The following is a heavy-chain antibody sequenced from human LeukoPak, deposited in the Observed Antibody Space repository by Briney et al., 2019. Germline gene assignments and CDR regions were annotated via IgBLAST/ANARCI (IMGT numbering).Heavy chain of an antibody. CDR3: ARDHPFPYYYDSSGYPRADY. Sequence: ASVKVSCKASGYTFTSYGISWVRQAPGQGLEWMGWISAYNGNTNYAQKRQGRVTMTTDTSTSTAYMELRSLRSDDTAVYYCARDHPFPYYYDSSGYPRADYWGQGTLVTVSS. J-gene: IGHJ4*02. V-gene: IGHV1-18*01. CDR2: ISAYNGNT. CDR1: GYTFTSYG. D-gene: IGHD3-22*01.